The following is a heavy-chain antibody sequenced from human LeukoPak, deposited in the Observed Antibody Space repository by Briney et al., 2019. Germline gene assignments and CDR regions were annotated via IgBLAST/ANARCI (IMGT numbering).Heavy chain of an antibody. V-gene: IGHV4-61*02. D-gene: IGHD3-22*01. CDR2: IYTSGST. Sequence: SETLSLTCTVSGGSISSGSYYWSWIRQPAGKGLEWIGRIYTSGSTNYNPSLKCRVTISVDTSKNQFSLKLSSVTAADTAVYYCARGYYDSSGYDPGDYWGQGTLVTVSS. J-gene: IGHJ4*02. CDR3: ARGYYDSSGYDPGDY. CDR1: GGSISSGSYY.